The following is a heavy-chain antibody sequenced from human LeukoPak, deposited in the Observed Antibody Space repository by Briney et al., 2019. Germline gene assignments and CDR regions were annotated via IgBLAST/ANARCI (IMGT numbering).Heavy chain of an antibody. D-gene: IGHD3-3*01. V-gene: IGHV1-69*06. CDR1: GGTFSSYA. Sequence: ASVKVSCKASGGTFSSYAISWVRQAPGQGLEWMGGTIPIFGTANYAQKFQGRVTITADKSTSTAYMELSSLRSEDTAVYYCASPYSEFWSSYPGGVRPDLRPFYYYYMDVWGKGTTVTVSS. CDR2: TIPIFGTA. J-gene: IGHJ6*03. CDR3: ASPYSEFWSSYPGGVRPDLRPFYYYYMDV.